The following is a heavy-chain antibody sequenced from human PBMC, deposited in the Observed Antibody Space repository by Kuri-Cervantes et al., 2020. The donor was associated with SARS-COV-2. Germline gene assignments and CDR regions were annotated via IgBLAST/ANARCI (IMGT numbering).Heavy chain of an antibody. CDR2: IYNSGST. D-gene: IGHD3-16*01. Sequence: SDILSLTCTVSGGSISSSSYYWGWIRQPPGKGLEWIGYIYNSGSTNYSPSLKSRVTISVDTSKNQFSLKLSSVTAADTAVYFCASDYSNYSDYWGQGTLVTVSS. CDR1: GGSISSSSYY. V-gene: IGHV4-61*05. CDR3: ASDYSNYSDY. J-gene: IGHJ4*02.